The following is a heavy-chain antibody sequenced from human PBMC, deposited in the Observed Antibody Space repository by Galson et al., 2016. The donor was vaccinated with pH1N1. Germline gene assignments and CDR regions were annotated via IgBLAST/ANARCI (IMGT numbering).Heavy chain of an antibody. D-gene: IGHD2-21*01. CDR1: GYSFTSYW. V-gene: IGHV5-51*03. CDR3: ARSPADPGYSYYYMDV. Sequence: QSGAEVKKPGESLKISCKGSGYSFTSYWIGWVRQMPGKGLEWMGIIFPGDSDTRYSPSSQGQVTISADKSISTPYLQWNSLRASDTAMYYCARSPADPGYSYYYMDVWGKGTTVSVSS. J-gene: IGHJ6*03. CDR2: IFPGDSDT.